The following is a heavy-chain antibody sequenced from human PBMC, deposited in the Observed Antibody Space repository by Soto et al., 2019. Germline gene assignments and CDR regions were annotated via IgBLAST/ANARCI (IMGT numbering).Heavy chain of an antibody. CDR3: ARGDSSGWDFDY. V-gene: IGHV3-48*02. CDR2: ISSRESTI. CDR1: KFTFSNYN. Sequence: EVQLVESGGGLVQPGGSLRLSCAASKFTFSNYNMNWVRQAPGKGLEWVSYISSRESTIYYADSVKDRFVIYRDNAENSLYLQMTSLRDEDTAVYYCARGDSSGWDFDYWGQGTLVTVSS. D-gene: IGHD6-19*01. J-gene: IGHJ4*02.